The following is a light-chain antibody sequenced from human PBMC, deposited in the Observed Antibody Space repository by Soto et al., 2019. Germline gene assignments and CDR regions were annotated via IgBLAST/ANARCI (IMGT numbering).Light chain of an antibody. CDR3: QQSYSTPGA. CDR2: AAS. V-gene: IGKV1-39*01. Sequence: DIQMTQSPSSLSASVGDRVTITCRASQSFSSYLNWYQQKPGKAPKLLIYAASSLQSGVPSRFSGSGSGTDFTLTISSLQPEDFATYYCQQSYSTPGAFGQGTKLEIK. CDR1: QSFSSY. J-gene: IGKJ2*01.